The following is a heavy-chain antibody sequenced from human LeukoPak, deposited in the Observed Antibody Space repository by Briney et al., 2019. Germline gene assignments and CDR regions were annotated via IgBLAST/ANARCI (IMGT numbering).Heavy chain of an antibody. CDR3: AKSVVAVAGLFDY. D-gene: IGHD6-19*01. CDR2: IRYDGGNK. J-gene: IGHJ4*02. V-gene: IGHV3-30*02. CDR1: GFTFSSYA. Sequence: GGSLRLSCAASGFTFSSYAMHWVRQAPGKGLQWVAFIRYDGGNKDYADSVKGRFTISRDNSKNTLYLQMNSLRAEDTAVYYCAKSVVAVAGLFDYWGQGTLVTVSS.